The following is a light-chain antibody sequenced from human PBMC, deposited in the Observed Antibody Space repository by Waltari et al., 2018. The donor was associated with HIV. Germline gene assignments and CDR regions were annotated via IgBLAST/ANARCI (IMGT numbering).Light chain of an antibody. CDR3: HQCYSIPIT. CDR1: QSVRTY. V-gene: IGKV1-39*01. CDR2: AAS. J-gene: IGKJ5*01. Sequence: DIQMTQSPSSMSASVGDRVTITCRASQSVRTYLNWYMQKPGKAPKLLIYAASSLLRGVPSRFSGTGSVTDFTLTISSLQPEDFATYYCHQCYSIPITFGQGTRLEIK.